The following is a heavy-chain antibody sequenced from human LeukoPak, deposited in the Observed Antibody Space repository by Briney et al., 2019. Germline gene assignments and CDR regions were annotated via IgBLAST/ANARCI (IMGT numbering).Heavy chain of an antibody. CDR2: ISYSGST. CDR1: GGSINNFY. J-gene: IGHJ4*02. D-gene: IGHD5-12*01. Sequence: PSETLSLTCTISGGSINNFYWSWIRQPPGKGLEWIGYISYSGSTNYSPSLKSQVTISFDTSNHHFSLKLSSVTAADTAVYYCARRGGYTGYDRDWGQGTLVTVSS. V-gene: IGHV4-59*08. CDR3: ARRGGYTGYDRD.